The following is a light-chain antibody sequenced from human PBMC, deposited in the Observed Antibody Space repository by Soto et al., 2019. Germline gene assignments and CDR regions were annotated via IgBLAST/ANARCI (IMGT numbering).Light chain of an antibody. CDR3: SSYAGSNNSPVV. Sequence: QSALTQPPSASGSPGQSVTISCTGTSSDVGGYNYVSWYQQHPGKAPKLMIYEVSKRPSGVPDRFSGSKSGNTASLTVSGLQAEDEDEYYCSSYAGSNNSPVVFGGGTKLTVL. CDR2: EVS. J-gene: IGLJ2*01. V-gene: IGLV2-8*01. CDR1: SSDVGGYNY.